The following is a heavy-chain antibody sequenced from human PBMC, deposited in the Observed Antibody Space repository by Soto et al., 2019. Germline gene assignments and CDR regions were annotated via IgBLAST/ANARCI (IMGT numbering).Heavy chain of an antibody. J-gene: IGHJ4*02. D-gene: IGHD2-21*02. CDR3: AKVPSLSGGDCPY. CDR1: AFTFSNYA. V-gene: IGHV3-23*01. CDR2: ITGSGRST. Sequence: EVQLLESGGDLVQPGGSLRLSCAASAFTFSNYAMNWVRQAPGKGLEWVSAITGSGRSTYYAASVKGRFTISRDNSKNTLYLQMNNLRVEDTAVYYCAKVPSLSGGDCPYWGQGTLVIVSS.